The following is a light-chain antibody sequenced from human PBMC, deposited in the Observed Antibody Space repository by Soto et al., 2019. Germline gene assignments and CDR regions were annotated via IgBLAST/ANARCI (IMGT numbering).Light chain of an antibody. Sequence: AIRMTQSPSSFSASTGDRVTITCRASQGISSYLAWYQQKPGKAPKLLIYAASTLQSGVPSRFSGSGSGTDFTLTISCLQSEDFATYSCQQYYSYPRGFGKGPKLEIK. CDR2: AAS. CDR1: QGISSY. J-gene: IGKJ1*01. CDR3: QQYYSYPRG. V-gene: IGKV1-8*01.